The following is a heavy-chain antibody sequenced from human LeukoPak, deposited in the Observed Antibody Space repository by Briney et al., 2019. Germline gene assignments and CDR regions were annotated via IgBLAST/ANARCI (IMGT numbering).Heavy chain of an antibody. Sequence: ASVKVSCKVSGYTLTELSMHWVRQAPGKGLEWMGGFDPEDGETIYAQKFQGGVTMTEDTSTDTAYMELSSLRSEDTAVYYCATGDGSYDGDYFDHWGQGTLVTVSS. CDR1: GYTLTELS. J-gene: IGHJ4*02. CDR2: FDPEDGET. V-gene: IGHV1-24*01. CDR3: ATGDGSYDGDYFDH. D-gene: IGHD1-26*01.